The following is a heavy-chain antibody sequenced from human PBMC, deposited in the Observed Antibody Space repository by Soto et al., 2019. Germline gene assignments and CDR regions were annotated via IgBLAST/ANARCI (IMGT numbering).Heavy chain of an antibody. V-gene: IGHV4-61*01. D-gene: IGHD3-22*01. CDR1: GGSVSSGSYY. J-gene: IGHJ3*02. Sequence: SETLSLTCTVSGGSVSSGSYYWSWIRQPPGKGLEWIGYIYYSGSTNYNPSLKSRVTISVDTSKNQFSLKLSSVTAADTAVYYCARDRSYYDSSGYYDHDAFDIWCPGTLLTVSS. CDR2: IYYSGST. CDR3: ARDRSYYDSSGYYDHDAFDI.